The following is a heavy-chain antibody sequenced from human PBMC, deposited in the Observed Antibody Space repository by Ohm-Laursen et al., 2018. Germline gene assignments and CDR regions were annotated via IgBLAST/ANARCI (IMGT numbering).Heavy chain of an antibody. CDR2: ISGSGGST. D-gene: IGHD3-3*01. Sequence: GSLRLSCAASGFTFSSYAMSWVRQAPGKGLEWVSAISGSGGSTYYADSVKGRFTISRDNSKNTLYLQMNSLRAEDTAVYYCGDFWSGYYGPGGYWGQGTLVTVSS. V-gene: IGHV3-23*01. CDR1: GFTFSSYA. J-gene: IGHJ4*02. CDR3: GDFWSGYYGPGGY.